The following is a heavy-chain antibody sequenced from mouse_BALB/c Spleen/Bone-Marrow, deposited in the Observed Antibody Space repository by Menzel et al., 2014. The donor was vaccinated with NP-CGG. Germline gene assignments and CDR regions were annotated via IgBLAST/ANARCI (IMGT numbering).Heavy chain of an antibody. J-gene: IGHJ1*01. D-gene: IGHD2-3*01. CDR2: IIPSNGRT. V-gene: IGHV1S81*02. CDR3: ARWLLQYFDV. CDR1: GYTFTSYW. Sequence: LVESGAELVKPGASVKLPCKASGYTFTSYWMHWVKQRPGQGLEWIGEIIPSNGRTNYNEKFKSKATLTVDKSSNTAYMQLSSLTSEDSAVYYCARWLLQYFDVWGAGTTVTVSS.